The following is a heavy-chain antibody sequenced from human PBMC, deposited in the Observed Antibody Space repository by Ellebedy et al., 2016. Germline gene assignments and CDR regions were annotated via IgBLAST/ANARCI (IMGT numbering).Heavy chain of an antibody. CDR1: GGSISSGGSY. CDR2: IYSSGST. Sequence: SETLSPTXTVSGGSISSGGSYWSWIRQHPGKGLEWIGYIYSSGSTYYNPSLKSRVTISVDTSKNQFSLKPSSVTAADTAVYYCARGRELLTNLSWFDPWGQGTLVTVSS. V-gene: IGHV4-31*03. J-gene: IGHJ5*02. D-gene: IGHD4/OR15-4a*01. CDR3: ARGRELLTNLSWFDP.